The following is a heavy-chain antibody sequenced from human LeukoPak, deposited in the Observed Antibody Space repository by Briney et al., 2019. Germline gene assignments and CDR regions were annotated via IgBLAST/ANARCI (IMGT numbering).Heavy chain of an antibody. V-gene: IGHV4-61*10. CDR2: IYSSGST. CDR1: GGSLSSDSYY. CDR3: ARHRQSPFRGYSP. D-gene: IGHD5-18*01. Sequence: PSETLSLTCTVSGGSLSSDSYYWSWIPPPAGKGLEGIGRIYSSGSTNYNPSLKIRVTISVDTSKNQFSLELNAVTAADTAVYYCARHRQSPFRGYSPWGQGTLVTVSS. J-gene: IGHJ5*02.